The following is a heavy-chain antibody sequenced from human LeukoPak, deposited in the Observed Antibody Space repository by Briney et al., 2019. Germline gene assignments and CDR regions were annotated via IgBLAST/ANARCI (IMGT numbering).Heavy chain of an antibody. Sequence: ASVKVSCKPSGYTFTTYEINWVRQAAGQGLEWMGWMHPNSGSIDYARKFQGRVTMTRDTSTNTAYMELSSLRSEDTAVYYCTRGPRNDPWGQGTLVIVSS. CDR1: GYTFTTYE. D-gene: IGHD1-14*01. V-gene: IGHV1-8*01. CDR2: MHPNSGSI. J-gene: IGHJ5*02. CDR3: TRGPRNDP.